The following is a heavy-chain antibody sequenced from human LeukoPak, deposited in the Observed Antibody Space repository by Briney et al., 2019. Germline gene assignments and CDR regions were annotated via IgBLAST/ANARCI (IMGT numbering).Heavy chain of an antibody. CDR3: AKSSGWYGNFDY. Sequence: GGSLRLSCAASGFTFSSYGMHWVRQAPGKGLEWVAVMSYDGSNKYYADSVKGRFTISRDNSKNTLYLQMNSLRAEDTAVYYCAKSSGWYGNFDYWGQGTLVTVSS. V-gene: IGHV3-30*18. CDR1: GFTFSSYG. D-gene: IGHD6-19*01. J-gene: IGHJ4*02. CDR2: MSYDGSNK.